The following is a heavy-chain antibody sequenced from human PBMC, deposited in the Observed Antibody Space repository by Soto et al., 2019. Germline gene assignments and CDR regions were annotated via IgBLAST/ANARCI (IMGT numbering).Heavy chain of an antibody. CDR1: GASFSGYY. J-gene: IGHJ4*02. CDR2: IHHSGST. Sequence: PSETLSLTCSVYGASFSGYYWSWIRQSPGKGLEWIGEIHHSGSTHYNPSLKSRLTFSIDESQSQFYMMLTSVTAADTALYFCARGHSTSGYDSCGQRSLVTVSS. CDR3: ARGHSTSGYDS. D-gene: IGHD6-6*01. V-gene: IGHV4-34*01.